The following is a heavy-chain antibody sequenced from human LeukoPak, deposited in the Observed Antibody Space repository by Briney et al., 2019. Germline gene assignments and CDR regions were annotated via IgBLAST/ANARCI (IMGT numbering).Heavy chain of an antibody. D-gene: IGHD2-2*02. CDR2: INPNSGGT. J-gene: IGHJ6*02. CDR3: ARAGQLYCSSTSCYIHYYGMDV. CDR1: GYTFTGYY. Sequence: VASVKVSCTASGYTFTGYYMHWVRQAPGQGLEWMGWINPNSGGTNYAQKFQGWVTMTRDTSISTAYMELSRLRSDDTAVYYCARAGQLYCSSTSCYIHYYGMDVWGQGTTVTVSS. V-gene: IGHV1-2*04.